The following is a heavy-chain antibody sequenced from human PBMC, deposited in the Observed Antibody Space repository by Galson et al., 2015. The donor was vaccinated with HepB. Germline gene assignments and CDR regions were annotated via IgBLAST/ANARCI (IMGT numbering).Heavy chain of an antibody. D-gene: IGHD2-2*02. J-gene: IGHJ4*02. CDR1: GFTFSSYA. V-gene: IGHV3-23*01. CDR2: ISGSGGST. CDR3: AKDQGRIVVVPAAIRGKGVQPDY. Sequence: SLRLSCAASGFTFSSYAMSWVRQAPGKGLEWVSAISGSGGSTYYADSVKGRFTISRDNSKNTLYLQMNSLRAEDTAVYYCAKDQGRIVVVPAAIRGKGVQPDYWGQGTLVTVSS.